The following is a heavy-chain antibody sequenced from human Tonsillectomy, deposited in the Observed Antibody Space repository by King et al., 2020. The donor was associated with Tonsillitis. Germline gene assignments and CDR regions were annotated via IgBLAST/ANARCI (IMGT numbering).Heavy chain of an antibody. CDR3: ARRAPDSGDIDY. J-gene: IGHJ4*02. V-gene: IGHV5-51*01. Sequence: QLVQSGAEVKKHGVSLKISCKGSGYSFTSYWIAWVRQTPGKGLEWMGSIYPGDSDSRYSPSFQGQGTISADKSINTAYLQWSSLKASDTAMYYCARRAPDSGDIDYWGQGTLVIVSS. D-gene: IGHD3-10*01. CDR1: GYSFTSYW. CDR2: IYPGDSDS.